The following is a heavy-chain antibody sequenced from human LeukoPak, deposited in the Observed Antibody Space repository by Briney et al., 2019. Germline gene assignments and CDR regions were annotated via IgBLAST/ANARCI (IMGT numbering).Heavy chain of an antibody. CDR1: GFTFSSYA. D-gene: IGHD6-13*01. J-gene: IGHJ3*02. CDR2: ISGSGGST. V-gene: IGHV3-23*01. Sequence: EGSLRLSCAASGFTFSSYAMSWVRQAPGKGLEWVSAISGSGGSTYYADSVKGRFTISRDNSKNTLYLQMNSLRAEDTAVYYCAKDALYSSSWYDAFDIWGQGTMVTVSS. CDR3: AKDALYSSSWYDAFDI.